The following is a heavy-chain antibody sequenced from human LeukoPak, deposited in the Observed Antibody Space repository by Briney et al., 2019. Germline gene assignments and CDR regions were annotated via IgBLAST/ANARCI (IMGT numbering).Heavy chain of an antibody. D-gene: IGHD6-13*01. CDR1: GFTFSSYG. V-gene: IGHV3-30*18. CDR3: AKAQLVLDYYYYGMDV. CDR2: ISYDGSNK. Sequence: GGSLRLSCAASGFTFSSYGMHWVRQAPGKGLEWVAVISYDGSNKYYADSVKGRFTISRDNSKDTLYLQMNSLRAEDTAVYYCAKAQLVLDYYYYGMDVWAQGPTVTVSS. J-gene: IGHJ6*02.